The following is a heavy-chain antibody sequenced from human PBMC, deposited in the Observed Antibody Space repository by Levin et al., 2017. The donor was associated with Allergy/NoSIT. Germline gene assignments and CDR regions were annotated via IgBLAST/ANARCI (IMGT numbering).Heavy chain of an antibody. J-gene: IGHJ3*01. CDR3: AKWQSSVCFSPFDL. CDR2: ISSSGQNT. CDR1: GFTSRFTFSNYG. Sequence: GESLKISCAASGFTSRFTFSNYGMSWVRQAPGKGLEWVSGISSSGQNTYYAESVKGRVTVSRDNSGDTLKLHMDGLTAVDTAIYYCAKWQSSVCFSPFDLWGQGTMVTVSS. V-gene: IGHV3-23*01. D-gene: IGHD2-15*01.